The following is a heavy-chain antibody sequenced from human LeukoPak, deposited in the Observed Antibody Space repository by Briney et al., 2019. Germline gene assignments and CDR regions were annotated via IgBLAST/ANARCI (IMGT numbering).Heavy chain of an antibody. CDR1: RYTFTGYY. CDR3: AREEADCEILTGYFIPMEYFDY. J-gene: IGHJ4*02. CDR2: INPKSGGT. V-gene: IGHV1-2*02. D-gene: IGHD3-9*01. Sequence: ASVKVSCKASRYTFTGYYMHWVRQAPGQRREGMGWINPKSGGTNYAQRLQGRVIMTRDTAMSTAYMELSRLRSEDTAVYYCAREEADCEILTGYFIPMEYFDYWGQGTLVTVSS.